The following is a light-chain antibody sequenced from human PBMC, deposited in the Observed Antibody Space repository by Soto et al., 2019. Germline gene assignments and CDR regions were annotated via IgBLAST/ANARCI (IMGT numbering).Light chain of an antibody. Sequence: EIILTQSPDTLSLSPGERATLSCRASQTVSSNYLAWCQQRPGQAPRLIIYGASTREAGIPDRFSGSGAGTEFTLTITRLEPEDSAVYFCQQYTGPPTTFGQGTRLEIK. V-gene: IGKV3-20*01. J-gene: IGKJ5*01. CDR1: QTVSSNY. CDR3: QQYTGPPTT. CDR2: GAS.